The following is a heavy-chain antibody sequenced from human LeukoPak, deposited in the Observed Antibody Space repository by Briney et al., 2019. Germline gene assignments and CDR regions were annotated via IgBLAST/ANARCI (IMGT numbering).Heavy chain of an antibody. CDR3: ARLFSGNYFTD. CDR2: IYSSGST. D-gene: IGHD1-26*01. V-gene: IGHV4-4*07. J-gene: IGHJ4*02. CDR1: GGSISSYY. Sequence: SETLSLTCTVSGGSISSYYWNWVRQPAGKGLEWIGHIYSSGSTNYNPSLKRGVTILVDTSKKQFSLKLSSVTAADTAVYYCARLFSGNYFTDWGQGTLVTVSS.